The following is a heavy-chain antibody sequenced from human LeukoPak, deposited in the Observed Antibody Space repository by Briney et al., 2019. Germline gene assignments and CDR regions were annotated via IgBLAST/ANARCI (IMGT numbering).Heavy chain of an antibody. CDR2: ISAYNGNT. Sequence: ASVKVSCKASGYTFTSYGISWVRQAPGQGLEWMGWISAYNGNTNYAQKLQGRVTMTTDTSTSTAYMELRSLRSDDTAVYYCARGLNYYGSGSYYGQGDYWGQGTLVTVSS. D-gene: IGHD3-10*01. CDR3: ARGLNYYGSGSYYGQGDY. V-gene: IGHV1-18*01. CDR1: GYTFTSYG. J-gene: IGHJ4*02.